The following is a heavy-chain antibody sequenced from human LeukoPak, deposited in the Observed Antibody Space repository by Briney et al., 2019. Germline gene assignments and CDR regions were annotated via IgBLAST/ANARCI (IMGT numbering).Heavy chain of an antibody. V-gene: IGHV4-34*01. J-gene: IGHJ4*02. D-gene: IGHD6-13*01. CDR1: GGSFSGYY. CDR3: ARGPSWYGYYFDY. Sequence: SETLSLTCAVYGGSFSGYYWSWIRQPPGKGLEWIGEINHSGSTNYNPSLKSRVTISVGTSKNQFSLKLGSVTAADSAAYYCARGPSWYGYYFDYWGQGTLVTVSS. CDR2: INHSGST.